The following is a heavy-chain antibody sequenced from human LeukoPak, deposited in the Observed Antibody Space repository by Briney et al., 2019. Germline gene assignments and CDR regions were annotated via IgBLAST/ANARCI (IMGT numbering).Heavy chain of an antibody. CDR1: GFTFSTYA. Sequence: GGSLRLSCAASGFTFSTYAMHWVRQAPGKGLEWVAVISYDGSNKYYADSVKGRFTISRDNSRDTVYLQMNSLRAEDTSVYYCARDNCGFDYWGQGTLVTVSS. J-gene: IGHJ4*02. D-gene: IGHD2-21*01. V-gene: IGHV3-30-3*01. CDR3: ARDNCGFDY. CDR2: ISYDGSNK.